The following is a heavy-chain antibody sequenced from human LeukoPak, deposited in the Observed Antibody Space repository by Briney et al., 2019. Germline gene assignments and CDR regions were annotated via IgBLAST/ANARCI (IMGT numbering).Heavy chain of an antibody. V-gene: IGHV3-9*03. J-gene: IGHJ4*02. CDR3: AKDIQYSYGSGYFDY. CDR1: GFTFDDYA. CDR2: ISWNSAGI. Sequence: GGSLRLSCAASGFTFDDYAMHWVRQAPGKGLEWVSGISWNSAGIGYADSVKGRFTISRDNAKNSLYLQMNSLRPEDMALYYCAKDIQYSYGSGYFDYWGQGTLVTVSS. D-gene: IGHD5-18*01.